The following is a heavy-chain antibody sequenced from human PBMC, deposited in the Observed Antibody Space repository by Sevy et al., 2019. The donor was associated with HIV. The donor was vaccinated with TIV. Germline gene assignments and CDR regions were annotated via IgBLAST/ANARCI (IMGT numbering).Heavy chain of an antibody. D-gene: IGHD3-10*01. V-gene: IGHV3-21*01. CDR2: ISSSSNYI. Sequence: GGSLRLSCSASGFTFNTYTMNWVRQAPGKGLEWVSSISSSSNYIYYADSLKGRFTISGENARNSLYLQMSSLRAEDTAVYYCARPYGSGSWEAFDLWGQGTMVTVSS. J-gene: IGHJ3*01. CDR1: GFTFNTYT. CDR3: ARPYGSGSWEAFDL.